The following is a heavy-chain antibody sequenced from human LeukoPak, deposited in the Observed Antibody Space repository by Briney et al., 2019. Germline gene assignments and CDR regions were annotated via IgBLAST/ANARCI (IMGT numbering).Heavy chain of an antibody. V-gene: IGHV1-18*01. CDR3: AREATGRAFDP. J-gene: IGHJ5*02. Sequence: ASVKVSCKASGYNFNDFGVTWVRRAPGQGLEWMGWISALTGDTNYAQKFQGRLTMTTDTSTDTAYMEMRSLRSDDTAVYYCAREATGRAFDPWGQGTLVIVSS. CDR2: ISALTGDT. CDR1: GYNFNDFG. D-gene: IGHD1-14*01.